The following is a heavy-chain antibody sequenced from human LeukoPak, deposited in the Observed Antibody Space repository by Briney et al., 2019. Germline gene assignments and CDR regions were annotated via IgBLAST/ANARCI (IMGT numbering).Heavy chain of an antibody. D-gene: IGHD3-10*01. CDR1: GGTFSSYA. CDR2: IIPIFGTA. CDR3: ARAAPYYYGSGSYSWFDP. Sequence: ASVKVSCKASGGTFSSYAISWVRQAPGQGLEWMGGIIPIFGTANYAQKFQGRVTITTDESTSTAYMELSSLRSEDTAVYYCARAAPYYYGSGSYSWFDPWGQGTLVTVSS. V-gene: IGHV1-69*05. J-gene: IGHJ5*02.